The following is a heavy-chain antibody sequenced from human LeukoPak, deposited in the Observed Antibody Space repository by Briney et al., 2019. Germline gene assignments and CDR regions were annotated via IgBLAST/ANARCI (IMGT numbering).Heavy chain of an antibody. Sequence: GGSLRLSCAASGFTFSSYSMNRVRQAPGKGLEWVSSISSSSYIYYAGSVKGRFTISRDNAKNSLYLQMNSLRAEDTAVYSCASPSSRERSGWYVSDYWGQGTLVIVSS. V-gene: IGHV3-21*01. J-gene: IGHJ4*02. CDR3: ASPSSRERSGWYVSDY. CDR1: GFTFSSYS. D-gene: IGHD6-19*01. CDR2: ISSSSYI.